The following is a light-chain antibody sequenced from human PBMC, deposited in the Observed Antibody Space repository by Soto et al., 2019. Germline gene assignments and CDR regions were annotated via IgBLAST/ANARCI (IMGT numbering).Light chain of an antibody. CDR2: KAS. Sequence: DIQMTQSPSTLSASVGDRVTITCRASQSISSWLAWYQQKPGKAPKLLIYKASSLESGVPSRFSGSGSGTELTFTISSVQPDDFATDYCQQYNSFSTFGQGTKLEI. V-gene: IGKV1-5*03. CDR3: QQYNSFST. CDR1: QSISSW. J-gene: IGKJ2*01.